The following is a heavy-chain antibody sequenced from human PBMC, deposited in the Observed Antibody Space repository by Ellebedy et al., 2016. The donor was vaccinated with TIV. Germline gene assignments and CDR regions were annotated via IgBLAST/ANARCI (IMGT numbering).Heavy chain of an antibody. D-gene: IGHD2-21*02. V-gene: IGHV5-51*01. CDR3: ARFTSDYSGDWFGRAFDH. CDR2: IPPGDSET. CDR1: GYSFTNYW. Sequence: PGGSLRLSCSGSGYSFTNYWIGWVRQMPGKGLEWMGIIPPGDSETRYSPSFQGQVTISGDKSISTAYLQWSSLKASDTAMYYCARFTSDYSGDWFGRAFDHWGQGTLVIVSS. J-gene: IGHJ4*02.